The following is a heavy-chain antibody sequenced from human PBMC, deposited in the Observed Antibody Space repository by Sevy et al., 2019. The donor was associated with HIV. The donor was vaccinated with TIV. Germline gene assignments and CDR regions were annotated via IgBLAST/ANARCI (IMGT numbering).Heavy chain of an antibody. CDR3: ARYRISTGPHNWFDP. D-gene: IGHD2-2*01. V-gene: IGHV4-30-4*01. CDR1: GGSITSGDYY. J-gene: IGHJ5*02. Sequence: SETLSLTCTVSGGSITSGDYYWTWIRQSPGKGLEWIGNIYYSGTTYYTPSIKGRVSITVDTSKNQFSLNLRSVTAADTAVYYCARYRISTGPHNWFDPWGQGALVTVSS. CDR2: IYYSGTT.